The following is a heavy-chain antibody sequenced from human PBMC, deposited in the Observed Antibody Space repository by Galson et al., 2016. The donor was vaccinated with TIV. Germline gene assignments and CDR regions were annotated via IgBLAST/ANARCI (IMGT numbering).Heavy chain of an antibody. CDR2: ISGRSSVI. CDR1: GFPFSTYS. CDR3: ARTPGDYNNYRPIDY. V-gene: IGHV3-48*02. Sequence: SLRLSCAASGFPFSTYSMNWVRQAPGKGLEWVSYISGRSSVIFYADSVKGRFTISRDNAKNSLFLQMNSLRDDDTAVYFCARTPGDYNNYRPIDYWGQGTLVTVSS. D-gene: IGHD4-11*01. J-gene: IGHJ4*02.